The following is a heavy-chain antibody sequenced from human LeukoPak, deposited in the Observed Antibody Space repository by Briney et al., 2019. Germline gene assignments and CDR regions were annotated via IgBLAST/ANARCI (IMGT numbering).Heavy chain of an antibody. J-gene: IGHJ4*02. Sequence: ASVKVSSKASVYTFTGYYMHWMPQAPGQGLECMGWINPNSGGTNSAQKFQGRVTMTRDTSISTAYMELSRLRSDDTAVYYCARGVTMVRGVIGYWGQGTLVTVSS. CDR2: INPNSGGT. CDR3: ARGVTMVRGVIGY. V-gene: IGHV1-2*02. CDR1: VYTFTGYY. D-gene: IGHD3-10*01.